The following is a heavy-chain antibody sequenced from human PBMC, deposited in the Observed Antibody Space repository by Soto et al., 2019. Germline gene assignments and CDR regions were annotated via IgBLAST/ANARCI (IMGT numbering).Heavy chain of an antibody. Sequence: QVQLVESGGGVVQPGRSLRLSCAASGFTFSSYGMHWVRQAPGKGLEWVAVISYDGSNKYYADSVKGRFTISRDNSKNTLYLQMNSLRAEDTAVYYCAKDGVPAAPRGGWFDPWGQGTLVTVSS. CDR1: GFTFSSYG. V-gene: IGHV3-30*18. J-gene: IGHJ5*02. CDR3: AKDGVPAAPRGGWFDP. D-gene: IGHD2-2*01. CDR2: ISYDGSNK.